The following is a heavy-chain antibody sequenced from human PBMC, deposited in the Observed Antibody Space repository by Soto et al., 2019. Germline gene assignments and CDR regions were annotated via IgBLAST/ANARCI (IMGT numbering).Heavy chain of an antibody. D-gene: IGHD3-22*01. J-gene: IGHJ4*02. V-gene: IGHV3-33*01. Sequence: LRLSCAASGFTVSSYGMHWVRQAPGKGLEWVAVIWYDGSNKYYADSVKGRFTISRDNSKNTLYLQMNSLRAEDTAVYYCARDGYYYDSSGYYPLYYFDYWGQGTLVTVSS. CDR2: IWYDGSNK. CDR1: GFTVSSYG. CDR3: ARDGYYYDSSGYYPLYYFDY.